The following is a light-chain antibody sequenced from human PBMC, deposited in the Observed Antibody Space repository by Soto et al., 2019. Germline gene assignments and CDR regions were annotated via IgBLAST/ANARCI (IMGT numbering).Light chain of an antibody. V-gene: IGLV2-8*01. CDR2: EVS. J-gene: IGLJ3*02. Sequence: QSARTQPPSASGSPGQSVTISCTGTSSDIGAYNYVSWYQQHPGKAPKLMIHEVSKRPSGVPDRFSGSKSGNTASLTVSGLQAEDEAHYYCSSYAGSNDRWVFGGGTKLTVL. CDR1: SSDIGAYNY. CDR3: SSYAGSNDRWV.